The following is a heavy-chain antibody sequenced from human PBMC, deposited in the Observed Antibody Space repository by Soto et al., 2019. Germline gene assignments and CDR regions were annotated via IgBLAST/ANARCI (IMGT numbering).Heavy chain of an antibody. CDR3: ASWHEREHAYDV. D-gene: IGHD1-1*01. CDR2: ISDSGDIT. V-gene: IGHV3-23*01. J-gene: IGHJ3*01. Sequence: GGSLRLSCAASEFTFSTYAMTWVRQAPGRGLQWVATISDSGDITYYADSVKGRFTTSSDNSKSTVYLQMNDLRPDDTAVYYCASWHEREHAYDVWGQGTAVTVSS. CDR1: EFTFSTYA.